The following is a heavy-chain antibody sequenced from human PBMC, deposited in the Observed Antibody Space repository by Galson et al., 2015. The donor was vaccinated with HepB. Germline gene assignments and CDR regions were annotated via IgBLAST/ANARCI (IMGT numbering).Heavy chain of an antibody. Sequence: VKVSCKASGYTFTSYYMHWVRQAPGQGLEWMGIINPSGGSTSYAQKFQGRVTMTRDTSTSTVYMELSSLRSEDTAVYYCARGPRSLWDCSSTSCYPGYYYYYYMDVWGKGTTVTVSS. CDR1: GYTFTSYY. CDR2: INPSGGST. J-gene: IGHJ6*03. V-gene: IGHV1-46*01. CDR3: ARGPRSLWDCSSTSCYPGYYYYYYMDV. D-gene: IGHD2-2*01.